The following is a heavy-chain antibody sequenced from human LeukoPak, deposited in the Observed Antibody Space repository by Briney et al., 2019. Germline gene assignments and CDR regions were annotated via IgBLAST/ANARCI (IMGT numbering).Heavy chain of an antibody. Sequence: ASVKVSCKASGYTFTTYGITWVRQAPGQGLEWMGWISAYNGNTNYAQKLQGRVTMTTDTSTSTAYMELRSLRSDDTAVFYCARDLLAPGVVAATLDYWGQGTLVTVSS. CDR3: ARDLLAPGVVAATLDY. J-gene: IGHJ4*02. CDR1: GYTFTTYG. D-gene: IGHD2-15*01. CDR2: ISAYNGNT. V-gene: IGHV1-18*01.